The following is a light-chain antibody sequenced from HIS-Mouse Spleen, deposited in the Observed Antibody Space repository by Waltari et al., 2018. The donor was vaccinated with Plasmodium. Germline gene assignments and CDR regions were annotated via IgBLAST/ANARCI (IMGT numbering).Light chain of an antibody. J-gene: IGLJ2*01. CDR3: QAWDSSTVV. CDR2: QDS. V-gene: IGLV3-1*01. Sequence: SYELTQPPPVSVSPGQTASITCSGANLGEKYACWYQQKPGQSPVLVIYQDSKRPSGSPERFSGSNSGNTATLTISGTQAMDEADYYCQAWDSSTVVFGGGTKLTVL. CDR1: NLGEKY.